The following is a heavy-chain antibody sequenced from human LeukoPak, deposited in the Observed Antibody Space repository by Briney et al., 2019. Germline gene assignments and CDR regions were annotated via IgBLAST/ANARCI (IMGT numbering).Heavy chain of an antibody. CDR3: WSYHYDSSGYDY. Sequence: GRSLRLSCVASGLTFSSYEMNWVRQAPGKGLEWVSYISSSGSTIYYADSVKGRFTISRDNAKNSLYLQMNSLRAEDTAVYYCWSYHYDSSGYDYWGQGTLVTVSS. D-gene: IGHD3-22*01. CDR2: ISSSGSTI. V-gene: IGHV3-48*03. CDR1: GLTFSSYE. J-gene: IGHJ4*02.